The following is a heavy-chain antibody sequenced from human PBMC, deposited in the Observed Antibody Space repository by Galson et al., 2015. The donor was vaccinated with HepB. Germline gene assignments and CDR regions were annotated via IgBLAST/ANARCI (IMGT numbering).Heavy chain of an antibody. CDR1: GFTFSNYG. CDR2: ISYDGSSK. CDR3: AKDSYASGSYNTFRTLDY. D-gene: IGHD3-10*01. Sequence: SLRLSCAVSGFTFSNYGMYWVRQAPGKGLEWVAGISYDGSSKNYVDSVKGRFTISRDNSKNTLYLQMNSLRAEDTAVYYCAKDSYASGSYNTFRTLDYWGQGTLVTVSS. J-gene: IGHJ4*02. V-gene: IGHV3-30*18.